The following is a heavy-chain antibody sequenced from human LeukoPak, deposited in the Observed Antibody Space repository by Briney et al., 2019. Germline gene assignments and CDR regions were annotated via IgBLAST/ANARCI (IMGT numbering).Heavy chain of an antibody. V-gene: IGHV4-59*01. CDR3: ASGDDYSNYYFNY. Sequence: KPSETLSLTCTVSGGSISNSYWTWIRQPPGKGLQWIGYIYYSGSTSYNPSLKGRITISVDTSKNQFSLRLSSVTAADTAVYYCASGDDYSNYYFNYWGQGTLVTVSS. D-gene: IGHD4-11*01. CDR1: GGSISNSY. J-gene: IGHJ4*02. CDR2: IYYSGST.